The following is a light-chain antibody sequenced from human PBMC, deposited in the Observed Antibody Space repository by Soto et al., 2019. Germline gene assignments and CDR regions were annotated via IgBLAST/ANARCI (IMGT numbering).Light chain of an antibody. Sequence: ELVVKQSPGTLSLSPGERATLSCRASQSVSGRCLAWYQQKPGQAPRLLIYGASSRATGIPDRFSGGGSGTDFTLTISRLEPGDFAVYFCQQYSGFPITFGQGTRLEI. V-gene: IGKV3-20*01. CDR2: GAS. CDR3: QQYSGFPIT. CDR1: QSVSGRC. J-gene: IGKJ5*01.